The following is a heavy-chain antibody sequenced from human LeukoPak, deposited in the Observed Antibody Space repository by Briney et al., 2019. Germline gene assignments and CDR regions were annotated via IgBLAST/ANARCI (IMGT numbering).Heavy chain of an antibody. CDR1: GFTFSSYA. J-gene: IGHJ4*02. CDR3: AKHRVYSSGRDYFDY. Sequence: GGSLRLSCAASGFTFSSYAMSWVRQAPGKGLEWVSGISGSGGSTYYADSVKGRFTISRDNSKNTLYLQMNSLRAEDTAIYYCAKHRVYSSGRDYFDYWGQGTLVTVSS. D-gene: IGHD6-19*01. V-gene: IGHV3-23*01. CDR2: ISGSGGST.